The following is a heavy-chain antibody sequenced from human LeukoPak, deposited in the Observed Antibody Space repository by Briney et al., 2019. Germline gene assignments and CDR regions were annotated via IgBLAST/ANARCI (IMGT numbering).Heavy chain of an antibody. V-gene: IGHV4-4*09. CDR2: IYTSGST. Sequence: PSETLSLTCTVSGGSISSYYWSWIRQPPGKGLEWIGYIYTSGSTNYNPSLKSRVTISVDTSKNQFSLKLSSVTAADTAVCYCARGVGEWNFDYWGQGTLVTVSS. J-gene: IGHJ4*02. CDR1: GGSISSYY. CDR3: ARGVGEWNFDY. D-gene: IGHD2-2*01.